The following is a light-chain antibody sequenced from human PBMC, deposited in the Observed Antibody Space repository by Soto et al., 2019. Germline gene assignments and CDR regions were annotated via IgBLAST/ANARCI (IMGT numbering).Light chain of an antibody. Sequence: EIVLTQSPGTLSLPPGGRATLSCRASQIVSTTYLAWYQQKPGQPPRLLIYGSSSRAPGVPDRFSGSGSGTDFTLTISRLEPEDFAVYYCQQYGNSPMYTFGQGTKVDIK. CDR2: GSS. CDR1: QIVSTTY. V-gene: IGKV3-20*01. CDR3: QQYGNSPMYT. J-gene: IGKJ2*01.